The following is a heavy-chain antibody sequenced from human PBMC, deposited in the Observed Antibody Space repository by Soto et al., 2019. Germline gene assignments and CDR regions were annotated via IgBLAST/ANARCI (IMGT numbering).Heavy chain of an antibody. CDR1: GDSISTVDYF. CDR2: IYKSTTT. D-gene: IGHD2-15*01. V-gene: IGHV4-30-4*01. J-gene: IGHJ5*01. Sequence: QVHLLESGPGLVKPSQTLSLTCSVSGDSISTVDYFWAWIRQPPGQALEYIGYIYKSTTTYYNPSFESRVATSLDTSKSQSSLTVTSVTAADTAVYFCARGRYCLTGRCFPNWFDSWGQGTLVTVSS. CDR3: ARGRYCLTGRCFPNWFDS.